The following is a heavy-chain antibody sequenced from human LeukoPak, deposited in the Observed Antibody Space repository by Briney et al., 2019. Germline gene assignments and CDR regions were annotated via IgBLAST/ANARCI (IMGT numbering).Heavy chain of an antibody. D-gene: IGHD2-15*01. CDR1: GGSISRGGYS. CDR2: IYHSGSA. CDR3: ARDSGYCYGGSCVKGFGMDV. V-gene: IGHV4-30-2*01. Sequence: SQTLSLTCAVSGGSISRGGYSWSWIRQPPGRGLEWIGYIYHSGSAYYNPSLRSGVAISVDGSKNQFSLKLTSVTAADTAVYYCARDSGYCYGGSCVKGFGMDVWGQGTAVTVSS. J-gene: IGHJ6*02.